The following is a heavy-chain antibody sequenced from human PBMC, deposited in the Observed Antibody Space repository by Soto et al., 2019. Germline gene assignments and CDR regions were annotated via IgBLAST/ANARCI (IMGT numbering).Heavy chain of an antibody. D-gene: IGHD2-21*01. CDR1: GFTFTNSA. CDR3: ARGEGGPRWGSIDY. Sequence: SVKVSCKASGFTFTNSAMQWVRQARGQSLEWIGWIVVGSGNTNYAPKFQERVTITRDTSISTAYMELSRLRSDDTAVYYCARGEGGPRWGSIDYWGQGTQVTVSS. J-gene: IGHJ4*02. CDR2: IVVGSGNT. V-gene: IGHV1-58*02.